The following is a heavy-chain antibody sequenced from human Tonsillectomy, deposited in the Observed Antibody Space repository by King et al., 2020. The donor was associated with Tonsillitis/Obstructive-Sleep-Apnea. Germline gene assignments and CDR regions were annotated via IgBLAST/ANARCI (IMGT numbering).Heavy chain of an antibody. Sequence: VQLQESGPGLVKPSETLSLTCSVSGVSVSSGSYYWSWIRQPPGKGLEWIGYIYYSGGTNYNPSLKGRVTISVDKYENQFSLKLSSVSAADTAVYFCARSDSSRWYRNNWFDPWGQGTLVTVSS. V-gene: IGHV4-61*01. J-gene: IGHJ5*02. D-gene: IGHD6-13*01. CDR2: IYYSGGT. CDR3: ARSDSSRWYRNNWFDP. CDR1: GVSVSSGSYY.